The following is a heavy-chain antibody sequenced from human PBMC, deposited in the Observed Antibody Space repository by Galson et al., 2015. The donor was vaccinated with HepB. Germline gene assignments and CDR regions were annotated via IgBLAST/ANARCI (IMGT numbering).Heavy chain of an antibody. CDR2: IPSNGNP. J-gene: IGHJ4*02. CDR3: ARVYDSSSAGLDD. V-gene: IGHV4-59*01. CDR1: GGSFNGYY. Sequence: ETQSLTCVVSGGSFNGYYWNWIRQPPGKGLEWIGYIPSNGNPNYNPSLKSRVTISINTSKNQFSLNLSSVTAADTAVYYCARVYDSSSAGLDDWGQGTLVTVSS. D-gene: IGHD6-6*01.